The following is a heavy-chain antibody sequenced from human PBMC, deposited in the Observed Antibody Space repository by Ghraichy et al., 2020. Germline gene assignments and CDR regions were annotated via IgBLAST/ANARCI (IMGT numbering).Heavy chain of an antibody. CDR2: INHSGST. CDR3: ARCNLVLLWFGELSGWFDP. V-gene: IGHV4-34*01. D-gene: IGHD3-10*01. J-gene: IGHJ5*02. Sequence: SETLSLTCAVYGGSFSGYYWSWIRQPPGKGLEWIGEINHSGSTNYNPSLKSRVTISVDTSKNQFSLKLSSVTAADTAVYYCARCNLVLLWFGELSGWFDPWGQGTLVTVSS. CDR1: GGSFSGYY.